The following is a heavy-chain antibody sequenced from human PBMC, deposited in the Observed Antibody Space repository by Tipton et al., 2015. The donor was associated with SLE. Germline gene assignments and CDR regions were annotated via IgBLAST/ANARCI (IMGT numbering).Heavy chain of an antibody. CDR3: ARGGDTAMVGSYWYFDL. D-gene: IGHD5-18*01. V-gene: IGHV3-7*01. Sequence: SLRLSCAASGFTFSSYWVSWVRQAPGKGLEWVANIKQDGSEKYYVDSVKGRFTISRDNAKNSLYLQMNSLRAEDTAVYYCARGGDTAMVGSYWYFDLWGRGTLVTVSS. CDR1: GFTFSSYW. CDR2: IKQDGSEK. J-gene: IGHJ2*01.